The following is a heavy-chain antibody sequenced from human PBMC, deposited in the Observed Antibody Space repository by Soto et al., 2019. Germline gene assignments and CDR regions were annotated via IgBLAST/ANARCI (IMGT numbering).Heavy chain of an antibody. D-gene: IGHD3-3*01. CDR1: GFTFSSYW. V-gene: IGHV3-7*01. Sequence: GGSLRLSCAASGFTFSSYWMSWVRQAPGKGLEWVANVKQDGSEKYYVDSVKGRFTISRDNAKNSLYLQMNSLRAEDTAVYYCAGDQKHYGFFGWFDPWGQGTLVTVSS. CDR2: VKQDGSEK. J-gene: IGHJ5*02. CDR3: AGDQKHYGFFGWFDP.